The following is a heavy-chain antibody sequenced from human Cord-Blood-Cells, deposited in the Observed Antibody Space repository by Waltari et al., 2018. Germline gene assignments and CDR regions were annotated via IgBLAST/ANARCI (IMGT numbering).Heavy chain of an antibody. CDR1: GFPCSSYS. J-gene: IGHJ4*02. CDR3: ARDLGYGPPPDY. CDR2: ISSSSSTI. D-gene: IGHD5-12*01. V-gene: IGHV3-48*02. Sequence: EVQLVVFGGGLVQPGGSLRLSCAASGFPCSSYSMTCVRQAQRKGLEWVSYISSSSSTIYYADSVKGRFTISRDNAKNSLYLQMNSLRDEDTAVYYCARDLGYGPPPDYWGQGTLVTVSS.